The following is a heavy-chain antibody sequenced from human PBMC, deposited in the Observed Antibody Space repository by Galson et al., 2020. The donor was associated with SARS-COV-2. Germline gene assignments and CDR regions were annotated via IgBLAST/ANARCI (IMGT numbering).Heavy chain of an antibody. CDR3: ARARSGSYLSAFDI. CDR2: ISYDGSNK. CDR1: GLTFSSYA. D-gene: IGHD1-26*01. V-gene: IGHV3-30*04. Sequence: GGSLRLSCAASGLTFSSYAMHWVRQAPGKGLEWVAVISYDGSNKYYADSVKGRFTISRDNSKNTLYLQMNSLRAEDTAVYYCARARSGSYLSAFDIWGQGTMVTVSS. J-gene: IGHJ3*02.